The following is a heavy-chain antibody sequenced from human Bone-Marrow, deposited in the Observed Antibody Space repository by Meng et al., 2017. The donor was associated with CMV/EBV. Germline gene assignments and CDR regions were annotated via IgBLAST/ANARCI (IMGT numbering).Heavy chain of an antibody. CDR1: GGAISTYY. CDR3: TRDTGTAAAPDY. Sequence: SETLSLTCTVSGGAISTYYWSWIRQPPGKGLEWIGYIYHTGSTNYNPSLKSRVTISVDPSKNQFSLNLSSVTAADTAVYYCTRDTGTAAAPDYWGPGTLVTVSS. D-gene: IGHD6-25*01. CDR2: IYHTGST. J-gene: IGHJ4*02. V-gene: IGHV4-59*01.